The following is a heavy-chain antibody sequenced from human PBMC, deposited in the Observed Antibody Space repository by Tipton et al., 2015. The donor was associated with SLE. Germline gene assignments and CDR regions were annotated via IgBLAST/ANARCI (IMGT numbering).Heavy chain of an antibody. J-gene: IGHJ6*03. Sequence: GLVKPSETLSLTCTVSGGSISSRSHFWGWIRQPPGKGLEWVGSIYDSGITPYNPSLKSRLAISVDTSKNQDSLNLTSVTAADTALYYCARVPGTLKKTYFFIFYMDVWGKGATVTVAS. CDR3: ARVPGTLKKTYFFIFYMDV. V-gene: IGHV4-39*07. CDR2: IYDSGIT. D-gene: IGHD1-26*01. CDR1: GGSISSRSHF.